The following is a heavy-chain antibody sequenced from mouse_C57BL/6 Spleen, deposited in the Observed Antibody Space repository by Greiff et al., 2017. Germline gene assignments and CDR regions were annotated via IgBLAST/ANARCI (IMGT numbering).Heavy chain of an antibody. CDR2: IHPNSGST. Sequence: VQLQQSGAELVKPGASVKLSCKASGYTFTSYWMHWVKQRPGQGLEWIGMIHPNSGSTNYNEKFKSKATLTVDKSSSTAYMQLSSLTSEDSAVYYCARKDYYGSSYDWYFDVWGTGTTVTVSS. CDR3: ARKDYYGSSYDWYFDV. D-gene: IGHD1-1*01. CDR1: GYTFTSYW. V-gene: IGHV1-64*01. J-gene: IGHJ1*03.